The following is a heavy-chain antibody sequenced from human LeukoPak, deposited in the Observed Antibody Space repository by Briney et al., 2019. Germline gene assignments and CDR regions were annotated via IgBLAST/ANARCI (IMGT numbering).Heavy chain of an antibody. J-gene: IGHJ4*02. V-gene: IGHV3-7*01. CDR1: GFTFSSYW. CDR3: ASSSVLRFLEWLLYFDY. Sequence: PGGSLRLSCAASGFTFSSYWMSWVRQAPGKGLEWVANIKQDGSEKYYVDSVKGRLTISRDNAKNSLYLQMNSLRAEDTAVYYCASSSVLRFLEWLLYFDYWGQGTLVTVSS. CDR2: IKQDGSEK. D-gene: IGHD3-3*01.